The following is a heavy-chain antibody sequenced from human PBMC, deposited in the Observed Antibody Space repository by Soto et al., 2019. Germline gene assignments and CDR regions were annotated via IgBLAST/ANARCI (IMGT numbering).Heavy chain of an antibody. J-gene: IGHJ3*01. D-gene: IGHD6-19*01. CDR1: GGTLNKHA. CDR2: IIPMFGIP. CDR3: ARGGTSGWLKGAYDV. Sequence: QVQLVQSGAEVKKPGSSVKVSCKASGGTLNKHAITWVRRAPGQGLEWLGGIIPMFGIPNYPQKFQGRVIITADDSTNTSHMELSSLTSDDTCGYFFARGGTSGWLKGAYDVWGQGTMVTVSS. V-gene: IGHV1-69*01.